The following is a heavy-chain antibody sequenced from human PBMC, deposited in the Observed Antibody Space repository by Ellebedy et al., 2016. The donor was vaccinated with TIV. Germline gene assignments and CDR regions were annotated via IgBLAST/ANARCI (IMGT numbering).Heavy chain of an antibody. CDR2: IRSKADNYAT. CDR3: TRLENGMDV. CDR1: AFTFSGSA. J-gene: IGHJ6*02. V-gene: IGHV3-73*01. Sequence: GESLKISCAASAFTFSGSAIHWVRQASGKGLEWVGRIRSKADNYATAYAASVKGRFTISRDDSKNTAYLQMNSLKTEDTAVYYCTRLENGMDVWGQGTTVTVSS.